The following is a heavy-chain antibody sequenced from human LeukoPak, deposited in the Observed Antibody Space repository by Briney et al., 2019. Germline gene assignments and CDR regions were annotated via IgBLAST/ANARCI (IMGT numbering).Heavy chain of an antibody. D-gene: IGHD3-10*01. CDR1: GGSISFYY. V-gene: IGHV4-4*07. J-gene: IGHJ4*02. CDR2: ISTSGSP. CDR3: ARDQLAYGSGPSFDS. Sequence: SETLSLTCSVSGGSISFYYWIWIRQAAEKGLEWIGRISTSGSPNYNPSLKSRVTMSVDTSNNQFSLKVSSVTAADTAVYYCARDQLAYGSGPSFDSWGQGTLVTVSS.